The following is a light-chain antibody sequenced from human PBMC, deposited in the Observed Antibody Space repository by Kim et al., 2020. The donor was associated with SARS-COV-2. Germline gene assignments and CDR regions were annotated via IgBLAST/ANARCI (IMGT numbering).Light chain of an antibody. Sequence: SVSPGQAASISCSGNNLGEKFVSWYQQKPGQSPALVIYQDKKRPSGIPERFSGSTSGNTATLTISGTQAVDEGDYYCQAWDSSVVFGGGTQLTVL. V-gene: IGLV3-1*01. CDR3: QAWDSSVV. CDR1: NLGEKF. CDR2: QDK. J-gene: IGLJ2*01.